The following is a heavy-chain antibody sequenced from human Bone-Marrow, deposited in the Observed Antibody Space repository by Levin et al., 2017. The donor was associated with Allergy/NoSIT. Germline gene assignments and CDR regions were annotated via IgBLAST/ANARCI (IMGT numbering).Heavy chain of an antibody. CDR1: GFIFSSYA. Sequence: GESLKISCAASGFIFSSYAMSWVRQAPGKGLEWVSAISGDGANTYYADSVKGRFTISRDNSKNTLYLQMNSLRAEDTAIYYCAKGGYCSGSSCYTSWFDPWGQGTLVTVSS. CDR3: AKGGYCSGSSCYTSWFDP. V-gene: IGHV3-23*01. CDR2: ISGDGANT. D-gene: IGHD2-2*02. J-gene: IGHJ5*02.